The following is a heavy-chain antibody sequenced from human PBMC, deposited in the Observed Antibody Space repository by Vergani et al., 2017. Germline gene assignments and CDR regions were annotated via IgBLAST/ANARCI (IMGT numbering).Heavy chain of an antibody. CDR2: LSTTGGA. CDR3: ARMGGYDEGDAFRIGYFDS. CDR1: GVSVTDYN. V-gene: IGHV4-4*09. Sequence: QLQLQQSGPGLVKPSETLFLTCHVFGVSVTDYNCNWIRQAPGKGLEWIGSLSTTGGATHASHNPSLKSRVSISVDTSKSQFSLRLTSVTAADSAIYYCARMGGYDEGDAFRIGYFDSWGPGILVTVSS. D-gene: IGHD3-22*01. J-gene: IGHJ4*02.